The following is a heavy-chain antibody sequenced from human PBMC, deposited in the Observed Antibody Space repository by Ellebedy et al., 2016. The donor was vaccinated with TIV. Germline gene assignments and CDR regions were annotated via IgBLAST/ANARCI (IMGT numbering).Heavy chain of an antibody. CDR3: ARDQWLGRAYYFDS. CDR1: GFTFSDHY. Sequence: GGSLRLSCAASGFTFSDHYMDWVRQAPGKGLEWVANIKQDGSEKYYVDSVKGRFSISRDNAKNSLYVQMNSLRDEDTAVYYCARDQWLGRAYYFDSWGQGTLVTVSS. D-gene: IGHD6-19*01. CDR2: IKQDGSEK. J-gene: IGHJ4*02. V-gene: IGHV3-7*01.